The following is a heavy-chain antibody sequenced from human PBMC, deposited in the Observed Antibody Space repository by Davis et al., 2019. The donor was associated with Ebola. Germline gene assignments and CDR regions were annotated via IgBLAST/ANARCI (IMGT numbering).Heavy chain of an antibody. D-gene: IGHD3-3*01. CDR3: ARAPVFGVVTSAFDL. J-gene: IGHJ3*01. V-gene: IGHV4-30-2*06. CDR1: GASITIGDFC. Sequence: SETLSLTCAVSGASITIGDFCWSWIRQSPGKGLEWIGYICHDANTYYNLSLKSRVAISVDRSKNLFSLELTSVTAADTAVYFCARAPVFGVVTSAFDLWGNGTMVSVSS. CDR2: ICHDANT.